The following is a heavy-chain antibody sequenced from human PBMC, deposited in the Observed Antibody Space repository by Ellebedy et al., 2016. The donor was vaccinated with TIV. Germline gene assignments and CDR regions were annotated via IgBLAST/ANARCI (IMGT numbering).Heavy chain of an antibody. Sequence: GESLKISCAASGFTFSTYSMNWVRQAPGKGLEWLSYITVGTSEIKHYTDSVKGRFTISRDNAKNSLYLQMKSLRDKDTAVYYCASVHGAYSYGIPWGQGTLVTVSS. CDR2: ITVGTSEIK. D-gene: IGHD5-18*01. CDR3: ASVHGAYSYGIP. J-gene: IGHJ5*02. V-gene: IGHV3-48*02. CDR1: GFTFSTYS.